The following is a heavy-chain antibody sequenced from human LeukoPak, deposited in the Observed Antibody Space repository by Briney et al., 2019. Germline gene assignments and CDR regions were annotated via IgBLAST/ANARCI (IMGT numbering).Heavy chain of an antibody. Sequence: PGRSLRLSCAASGFIFSTYGIHWVRQAPGKGLEWVGLLSSGGINKHYADSVKGRFIISRDNSMNTLYLQMNSLGVEDTAVYYCARDHAGSGRAFDYWGQGTLVTVSS. CDR2: LSSGGINK. CDR1: GFIFSTYG. D-gene: IGHD2-15*01. J-gene: IGHJ4*02. CDR3: ARDHAGSGRAFDY. V-gene: IGHV3-30*19.